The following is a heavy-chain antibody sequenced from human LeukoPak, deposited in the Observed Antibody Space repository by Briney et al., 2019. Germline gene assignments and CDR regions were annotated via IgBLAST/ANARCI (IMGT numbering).Heavy chain of an antibody. J-gene: IGHJ4*02. CDR2: IRYDGNNK. D-gene: IGHD2-15*01. Sequence: GGSLRLSCAASGFTFSTYAMNWVRQAPGKGLEWVALIRYDGNNKYYADSVKGRFTISRDNSKNTLYLQMNSLRAEDTAVYHCAKDLCTARSCNGWDYFDLWGQGTLVTVSS. V-gene: IGHV3-30*02. CDR1: GFTFSTYA. CDR3: AKDLCTARSCNGWDYFDL.